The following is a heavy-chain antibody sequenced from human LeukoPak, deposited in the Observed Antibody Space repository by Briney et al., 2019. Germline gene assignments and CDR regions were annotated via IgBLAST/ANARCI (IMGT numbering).Heavy chain of an antibody. CDR2: INPNSGGT. Sequence: ASVKVSCKASGYTFTGYYMHWVRQAPGQGLEWMGRINPNSGGTNYAQKFQGRVTMTRDTSISTAYMELSRLRSDDTAVYYCARGRTQRGIVVVPAAIRFVGDYWGQGTLVTVSS. CDR3: ARGRTQRGIVVVPAAIRFVGDY. CDR1: GYTFTGYY. V-gene: IGHV1-2*06. J-gene: IGHJ4*02. D-gene: IGHD2-2*01.